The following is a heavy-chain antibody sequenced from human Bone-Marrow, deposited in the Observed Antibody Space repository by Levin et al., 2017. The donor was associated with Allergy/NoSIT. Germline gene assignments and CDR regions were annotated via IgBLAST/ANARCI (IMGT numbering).Heavy chain of an antibody. Sequence: GESLKISCKGSGYNFTNYWIGWVRQMPGKGLEWMGIIYPGDSDIRYSPSFRGQVTISTDKSIGTAYLQWSSLKASDSAMYYCARQFCNLPRCYGDWFDPWGQGTRVTVSS. CDR3: ARQFCNLPRCYGDWFDP. D-gene: IGHD2-2*01. CDR1: GYNFTNYW. J-gene: IGHJ5*02. V-gene: IGHV5-51*01. CDR2: IYPGDSDI.